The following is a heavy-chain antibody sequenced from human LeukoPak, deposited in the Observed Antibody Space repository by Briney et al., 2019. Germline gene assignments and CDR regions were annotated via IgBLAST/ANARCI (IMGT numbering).Heavy chain of an antibody. J-gene: IGHJ5*02. V-gene: IGHV3-74*01. D-gene: IGHD3-3*01. CDR2: ITNDGSST. CDR3: ARGSSWSGYSVWFDP. CDR1: GLTFSSHW. Sequence: GGSLRLSCAASGLTFSSHWMHWVRQAPGKGLVWVSRITNDGSSTTYADSVKGRFTISRDNAKNMLYLQVNSLRAEDTAVYYCARGSSWSGYSVWFDPWGQGTLVTVSS.